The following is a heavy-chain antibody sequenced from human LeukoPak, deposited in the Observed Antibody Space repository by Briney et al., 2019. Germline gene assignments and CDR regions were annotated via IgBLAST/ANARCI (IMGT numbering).Heavy chain of an antibody. CDR1: GGSISSYY. CDR3: ARDYYDRNDAFDI. V-gene: IGHV4-59*01. D-gene: IGHD3-22*01. CDR2: IYYSGST. Sequence: SETLSLTCTVSGGSISSYYWSWIRQPPGKGVEWIGYIYYSGSTNYNPSLKSRVTISVDTSKNQFSLKLSSVTAADTAVYYCARDYYDRNDAFDIWGQGTMVTVSS. J-gene: IGHJ3*02.